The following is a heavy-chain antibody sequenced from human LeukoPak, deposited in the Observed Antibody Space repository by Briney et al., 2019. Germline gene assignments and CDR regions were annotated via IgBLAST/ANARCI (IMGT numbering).Heavy chain of an antibody. D-gene: IGHD1-14*01. CDR1: GFTFGSYG. CDR3: AKDRSWARKLAYYFDY. CDR2: ISHDGSNK. J-gene: IGHJ4*02. V-gene: IGHV3-30*18. Sequence: PGGSLRLSCAASGFTFGSYGMHWVRQAPGKGLEWVAVISHDGSNKYYAESVKGRFPIYRDNSKNTLYLQMNSLRAEDTAVYYCAKDRSWARKLAYYFDYWGQGTLVTVSS.